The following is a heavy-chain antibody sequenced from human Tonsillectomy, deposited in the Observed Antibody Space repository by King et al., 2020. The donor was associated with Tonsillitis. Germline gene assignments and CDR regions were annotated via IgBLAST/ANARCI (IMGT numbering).Heavy chain of an antibody. D-gene: IGHD3-10*01. J-gene: IGHJ6*02. Sequence: ITLKESGPTLVMPTQTLTLTCTFSGFSLWTSGVGVGWIRQPPGKALEWLALIYWNDDKRYSPSLKNRLTITKDTSKNQVVLTMTNMDPVDTATYYCAHIRGVLGYDSGYGMDVWGQGTTVTVSS. V-gene: IGHV2-5*01. CDR3: AHIRGVLGYDSGYGMDV. CDR1: GFSLWTSGVG. CDR2: IYWNDDK.